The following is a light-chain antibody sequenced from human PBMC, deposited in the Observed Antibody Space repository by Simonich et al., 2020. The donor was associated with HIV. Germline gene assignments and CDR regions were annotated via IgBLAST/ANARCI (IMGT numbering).Light chain of an antibody. Sequence: QLVLTQSPSASASLGASVKLTCTLSSGHSRYAIAWHQQQPEKGPRDLMKLNSDGSHSKGDGIPDRFSGSSAGAERYLTISSLQSEDEADYYCQTWGTGIWVFGGGTKLTVL. V-gene: IGLV4-69*01. CDR3: QTWGTGIWV. CDR1: SGHSRYA. CDR2: LNSDGSH. J-gene: IGLJ3*02.